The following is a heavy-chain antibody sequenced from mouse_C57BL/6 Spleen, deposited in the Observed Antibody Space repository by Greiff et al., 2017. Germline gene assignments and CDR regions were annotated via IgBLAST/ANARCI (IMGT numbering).Heavy chain of an antibody. CDR2: INPNNGGT. Sequence: EVKLQESGPELVKPGASVKISCKASGYTFTDYYMNWVKQSHGKSLEWIGDINPNNGGTSYNQKFKGKATLTVDKSSSTAYMELRSLTSEDSAVYYCARVGDYYGSSFWYFDVWGTGTTVTVSS. CDR1: GYTFTDYY. CDR3: ARVGDYYGSSFWYFDV. V-gene: IGHV1-26*01. J-gene: IGHJ1*03. D-gene: IGHD1-1*01.